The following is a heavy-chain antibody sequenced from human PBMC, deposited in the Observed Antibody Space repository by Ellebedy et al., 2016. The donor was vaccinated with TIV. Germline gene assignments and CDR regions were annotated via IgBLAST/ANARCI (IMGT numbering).Heavy chain of an antibody. CDR3: AKVGAAESVVVVAARDAWFDP. CDR1: GYTFIDYG. Sequence: ASVKVSCKASGYTFIDYGISWVRQAPGQGLEWMGWISTYNGNTNYAQKVQGRITMTTDTSTSTAYMELRSLRADDTAVYYCAKVGAAESVVVVAARDAWFDPWGQGTLVTVSS. J-gene: IGHJ5*02. CDR2: ISTYNGNT. V-gene: IGHV1-18*01. D-gene: IGHD2-15*01.